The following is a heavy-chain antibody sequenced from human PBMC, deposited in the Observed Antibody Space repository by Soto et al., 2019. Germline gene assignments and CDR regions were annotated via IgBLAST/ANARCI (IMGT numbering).Heavy chain of an antibody. Sequence: SETLSLTCTVSGGSISSSSYYWGWIRQPPGKGLEWIGSIYYSGSTYYNPSLKSRVTISVDTSKNQFSLKLSSVTAADRAVYYCARRRLGGSRGYFSGGSCYSGMDVWGQGTTVTVSS. V-gene: IGHV4-39*01. D-gene: IGHD2-15*01. CDR3: ARRRLGGSRGYFSGGSCYSGMDV. J-gene: IGHJ6*02. CDR2: IYYSGST. CDR1: GGSISSSSYY.